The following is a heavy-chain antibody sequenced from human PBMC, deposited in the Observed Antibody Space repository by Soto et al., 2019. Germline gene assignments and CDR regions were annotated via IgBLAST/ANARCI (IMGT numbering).Heavy chain of an antibody. CDR1: GGSVSSGSYY. CDR2: IYYSGST. Sequence: SESLSLTCTVSGGSVSSGSYYWSWIRQPPGKGLEWIGYIYYSGSTNYNPSLESRVTISVDTSKNQFSLKLSSVTAADTAVYYCARDQEWLRAFGIWGQGTMVTVSS. CDR3: ARDQEWLRAFGI. V-gene: IGHV4-61*01. J-gene: IGHJ3*02. D-gene: IGHD6-19*01.